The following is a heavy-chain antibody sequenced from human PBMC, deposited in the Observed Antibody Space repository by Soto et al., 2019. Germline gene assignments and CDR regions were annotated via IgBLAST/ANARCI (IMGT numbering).Heavy chain of an antibody. V-gene: IGHV3-30*18. D-gene: IGHD6-13*01. CDR3: AKVLGAAAGTLFDY. Sequence: GGSLRLSCAASGFTFSSYGMHWVRQAPGKGLEWVAVISYDGSNKYYADSVKGRFTISRDNSKNTLYLQMNSLRAEDTAVYYCAKVLGAAAGTLFDYWGQGTLVTVSS. CDR2: ISYDGSNK. J-gene: IGHJ4*02. CDR1: GFTFSSYG.